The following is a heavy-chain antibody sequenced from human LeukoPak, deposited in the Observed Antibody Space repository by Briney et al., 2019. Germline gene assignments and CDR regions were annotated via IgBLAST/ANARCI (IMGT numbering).Heavy chain of an antibody. J-gene: IGHJ4*02. D-gene: IGHD2/OR15-2a*01. Sequence: GGSLRLSCAGSGFIFSSYEMNWVRQAPGKGLEWVSYISNTDSTIYYADSVKGRFTISRDNAKNSLYLQMDRLRVEDTAVYYCARDGGLSNNVCFLDYWGQGTLVTVSS. CDR2: ISNTDSTI. V-gene: IGHV3-48*03. CDR3: ARDGGLSNNVCFLDY. CDR1: GFIFSSYE.